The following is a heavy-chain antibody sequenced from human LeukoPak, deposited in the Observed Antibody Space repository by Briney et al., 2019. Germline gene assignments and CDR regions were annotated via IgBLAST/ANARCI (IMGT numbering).Heavy chain of an antibody. CDR2: INWNGNSI. J-gene: IGHJ2*01. Sequence: GGSLRLSCAASGFIFDDYGMTWVRQAPGKGLEWVSGINWNGNSIGYADSVKGRFTISRDNAEKSLYLEMNSLRVEDTAFYYCASTPQWLVHRVSYFDLWGRGTLVTVSS. D-gene: IGHD6-19*01. CDR3: ASTPQWLVHRVSYFDL. V-gene: IGHV3-20*04. CDR1: GFIFDDYG.